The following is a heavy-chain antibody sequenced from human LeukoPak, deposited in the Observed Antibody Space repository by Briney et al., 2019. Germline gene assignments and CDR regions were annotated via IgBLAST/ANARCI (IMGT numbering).Heavy chain of an antibody. J-gene: IGHJ4*02. D-gene: IGHD3-16*01. V-gene: IGHV3-15*01. CDR3: VKGDYPLFAH. Sequence: GGSLRLSCAASGFTFSNAWMSWVRQAPGKGLEWVGRIKSKTDGGTTDYAAPVKGRFTISRDDSKTTLYLQMNSLKTEDTAVYYCVKGDYPLFAHWGQGTLVTVSS. CDR1: GFTFSNAW. CDR2: IKSKTDGGTT.